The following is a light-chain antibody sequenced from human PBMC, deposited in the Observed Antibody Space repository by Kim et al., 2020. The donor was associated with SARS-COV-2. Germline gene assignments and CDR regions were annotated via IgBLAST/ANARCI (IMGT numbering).Light chain of an antibody. CDR3: GTWDSSLSAVV. V-gene: IGLV1-51*01. CDR2: DNN. Sequence: QKVTIYCSGSSSNIGNNYVSWYQQLPGTAPKLLIYDNNKRPSGIPDRFSGSKSGTSATLGITGLQTGDEADYYCGTWDSSLSAVVFGGGTKLTVL. J-gene: IGLJ2*01. CDR1: SSNIGNNY.